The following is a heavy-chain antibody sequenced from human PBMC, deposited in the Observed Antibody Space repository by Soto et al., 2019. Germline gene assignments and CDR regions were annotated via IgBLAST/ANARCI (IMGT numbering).Heavy chain of an antibody. J-gene: IGHJ4*02. Sequence: QVQLVQSGAEVKKPGASVKVSSNASGYTFTSYGISWVRKAPGQGLEWMGGISAYNGNTNDAQKLHARGTMTTGTSTSTAYMELRSVISDDTVVYYCARADHPGVNWGQRTLVAVCS. CDR1: GYTFTSYG. CDR3: ARADHPGVN. CDR2: ISAYNGNT. V-gene: IGHV1-18*01.